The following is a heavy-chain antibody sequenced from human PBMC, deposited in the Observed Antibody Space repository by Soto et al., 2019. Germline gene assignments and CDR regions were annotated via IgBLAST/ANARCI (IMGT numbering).Heavy chain of an antibody. V-gene: IGHV4-59*01. J-gene: IGHJ4*02. D-gene: IGHD3-22*01. CDR3: ARGPYYYDSSGYYYYFDY. CDR1: GGSISSYY. Sequence: SETLSLTCTVYGGSISSYYWSWIRQPPGKGLEWIGYIYYSGSTNYNPSLKSRVTISVDTSKNQFSLKLSSVTAADTAVYYCARGPYYYDSSGYYYYFDYWGQGTLVTVSS. CDR2: IYYSGST.